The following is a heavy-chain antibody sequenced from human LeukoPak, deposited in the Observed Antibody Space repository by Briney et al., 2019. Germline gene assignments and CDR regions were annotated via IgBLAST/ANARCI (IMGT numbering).Heavy chain of an antibody. Sequence: ASLKVSCKASGYTFTGYYMHWVRQAPGQGLEWMGWINPNSGGTKYAQKFQGRVTMTRDTSITTAYMELTSLEFDDTAVYYCARTRLTGDPYEAFDIWGQRTMVTASS. D-gene: IGHD7-27*01. J-gene: IGHJ3*02. V-gene: IGHV1-2*02. CDR1: GYTFTGYY. CDR3: ARTRLTGDPYEAFDI. CDR2: INPNSGGT.